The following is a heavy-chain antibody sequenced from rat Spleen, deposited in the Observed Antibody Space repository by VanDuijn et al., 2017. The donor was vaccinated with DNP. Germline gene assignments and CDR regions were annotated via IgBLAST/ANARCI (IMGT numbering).Heavy chain of an antibody. CDR2: INTDGGST. D-gene: IGHD1-2*01. V-gene: IGHV5-58*01. Sequence: EVQLVETGGGLVQPGRSLKLSCVASGFTFSSYWMFWIRQAQGKGLEWVASINTDGGSTYYPDSVKGRFTISRDNAENTVYLQMSSLRSEDTATYYCASWAPIAPLSTSNYWGQGVMVTVSS. CDR1: GFTFSSYW. J-gene: IGHJ2*01. CDR3: ASWAPIAPLSTSNY.